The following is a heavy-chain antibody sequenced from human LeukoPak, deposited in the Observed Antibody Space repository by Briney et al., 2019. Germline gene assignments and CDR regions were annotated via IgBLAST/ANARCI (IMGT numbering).Heavy chain of an antibody. CDR3: ARSGHDGSGSYYPNSYYYYGMDV. V-gene: IGHV1-69*04. CDR2: IIPILGIA. Sequence: GASVKVSCKASGGTFSSYAISRVRQAPGQGLEWMGRIIPILGIANYAQKFQGRVTITADKSTSTAYMELSSLRSEDTAVYYCARSGHDGSGSYYPNSYYYYGMDVWGQGTTVTVSS. D-gene: IGHD3-10*01. J-gene: IGHJ6*02. CDR1: GGTFSSYA.